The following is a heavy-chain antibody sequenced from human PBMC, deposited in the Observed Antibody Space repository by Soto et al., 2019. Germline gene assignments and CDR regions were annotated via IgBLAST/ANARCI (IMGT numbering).Heavy chain of an antibody. V-gene: IGHV4-30-4*01. CDR2: IYYSGST. Sequence: TLSLTCTVSVGSISSGDYYWSWIRQPPGKGLEWIGYIYYSGSTYYNPSLKSRVTISVDTSKNQFSLKLSSVTAADTAVYYCAREYPIAPSSGGMDVWGQGTTVTVSS. CDR3: AREYPIAPSSGGMDV. CDR1: VGSISSGDYY. J-gene: IGHJ6*02. D-gene: IGHD6-13*01.